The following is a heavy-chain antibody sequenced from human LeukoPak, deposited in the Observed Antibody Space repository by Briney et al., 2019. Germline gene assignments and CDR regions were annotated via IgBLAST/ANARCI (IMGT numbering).Heavy chain of an antibody. CDR2: INHSGST. CDR3: ARGVALSGSYYYYYYYGMDV. D-gene: IGHD1-26*01. Sequence: KPSETLSLTCTVYGGSFSGYYWSWIRQPPGKGLEWIGEINHSGSTNYNPSLKSRVTISVDTSKNQFSLKLSSVTAADTAAYYCARGVALSGSYYYYYYYGMDVWGQGTTVTVSS. V-gene: IGHV4-34*01. J-gene: IGHJ6*02. CDR1: GGSFSGYY.